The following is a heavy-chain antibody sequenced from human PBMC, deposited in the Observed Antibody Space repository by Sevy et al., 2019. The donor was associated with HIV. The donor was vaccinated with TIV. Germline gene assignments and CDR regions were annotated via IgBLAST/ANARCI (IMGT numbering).Heavy chain of an antibody. CDR2: ISAYNGNT. CDR1: GYTFTSYG. J-gene: IGHJ3*02. CDR3: ARIVGATTGAFDI. D-gene: IGHD1-26*01. V-gene: IGHV1-18*04. Sequence: ASVKVSCKASGYTFTSYGISWVRQAPGQGLEWMGWISAYNGNTNYAQKLQGRVTMTTATSTSTAYMDLRSLRSDDTAVYYCARIVGATTGAFDIWGQGTMVTVSS.